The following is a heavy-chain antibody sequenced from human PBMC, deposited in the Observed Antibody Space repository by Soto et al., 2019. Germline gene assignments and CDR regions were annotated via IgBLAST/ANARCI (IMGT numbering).Heavy chain of an antibody. Sequence: QVQLVQSGAEVKKPGASVKVSCKTSGYTFSSYGIAWLRQAPGQGLEWMGWISAQNGNTNYAQKFQGRVTMTTDTSTSTAYMELRSLRSDDTAVYYCAKDLVLVDDILTGYYYYYIMDVWGQGTTVTVSS. J-gene: IGHJ6*02. CDR1: GYTFSSYG. V-gene: IGHV1-18*01. D-gene: IGHD3-9*01. CDR3: AKDLVLVDDILTGYYYYYIMDV. CDR2: ISAQNGNT.